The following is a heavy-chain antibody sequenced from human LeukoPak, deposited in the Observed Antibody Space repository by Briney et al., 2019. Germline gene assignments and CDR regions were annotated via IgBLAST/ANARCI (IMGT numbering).Heavy chain of an antibody. CDR2: ISGSGGST. CDR1: GFTFSSYA. D-gene: IGHD5-24*01. J-gene: IGHJ4*02. CDR3: AKEGPRLRWLQSGAANDY. Sequence: GGSLRLSCAASGFTFSSYAMSWVRQAPGTGLEWVSAISGSGGSTYYADSVKGRFSISRDNSKNTLYLQMNSLRAEDTAVYYCAKEGPRLRWLQSGAANDYWGQGTLVTVSS. V-gene: IGHV3-23*01.